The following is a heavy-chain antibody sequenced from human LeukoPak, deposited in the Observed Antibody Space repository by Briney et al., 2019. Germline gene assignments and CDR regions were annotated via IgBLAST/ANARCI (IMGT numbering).Heavy chain of an antibody. D-gene: IGHD3-16*01. CDR3: AREMGEGPVDY. J-gene: IGHJ4*02. CDR2: INPSGGST. CDR1: GYTFTSYY. V-gene: IGHV1-46*01. Sequence: ASVKVSCKASGYTFTSYYMHWVRQAPGQGLEWMGIINPSGGSTSYAQKFQGRVTMTRDTSISTAYMELSRLRSDDTAVYYCAREMGEGPVDYWGQGTLVTVSS.